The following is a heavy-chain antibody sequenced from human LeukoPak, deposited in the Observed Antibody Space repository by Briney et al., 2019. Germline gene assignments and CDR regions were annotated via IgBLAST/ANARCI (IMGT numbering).Heavy chain of an antibody. D-gene: IGHD2-2*01. CDR2: IYSGGST. J-gene: IGHJ4*02. CDR1: GFTVSSNY. CDR3: ATSVLGYCSSTSCLFDY. Sequence: GGSLRLSCAASGFTVSSNYMSWVRQAPGKGLEWVSVIYSGGSTYYADSVKGRFTISRDNSKNTLYLQMNSLRAEDTAVYYCATSVLGYCSSTSCLFDYWGQGTLVTVSS. V-gene: IGHV3-53*01.